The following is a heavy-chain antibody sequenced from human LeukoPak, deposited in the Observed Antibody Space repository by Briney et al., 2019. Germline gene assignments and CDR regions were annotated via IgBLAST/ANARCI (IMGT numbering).Heavy chain of an antibody. CDR3: ATEGAWGSSFDY. Sequence: GASVKVSCKASRYTSTSYYMHCVRQAPGQGLEWMGIINPSGGSTSYAQKFQGRVTMTRDTSTSTVYMELSSLRSEDTAVYYCATEGAWGSSFDYWGQGTLVTVSS. D-gene: IGHD7-27*01. V-gene: IGHV1-46*01. J-gene: IGHJ4*02. CDR1: RYTSTSYY. CDR2: INPSGGST.